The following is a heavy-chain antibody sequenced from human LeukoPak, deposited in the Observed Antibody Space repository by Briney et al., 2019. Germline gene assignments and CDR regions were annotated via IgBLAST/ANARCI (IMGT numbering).Heavy chain of an antibody. D-gene: IGHD3-10*01. CDR2: INHSGST. CDR1: GFTFSSYW. CDR3: ARRLNYYGSGEFDP. V-gene: IGHV4-34*01. J-gene: IGHJ5*02. Sequence: GSLRLSCAASGFTFSSYWMSWIRQPPGKGLEWIGEINHSGSTNYNPSLKSRVTISVDTSKNQFSLKLSSVTAADTAVYYCARRLNYYGSGEFDPWGQGTLVTVSS.